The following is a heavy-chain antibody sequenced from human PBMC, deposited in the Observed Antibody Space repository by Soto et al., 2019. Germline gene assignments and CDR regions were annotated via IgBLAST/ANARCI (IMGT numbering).Heavy chain of an antibody. J-gene: IGHJ6*02. CDR3: ASEPGVISPADYGFDV. CDR1: GFTFSSYA. D-gene: IGHD3-16*02. CDR2: ICYDGSNK. V-gene: IGHV3-33*01. Sequence: QVQLVESGGGVVQPGRSLRLSCAASGFTFSSYATHWVRQAPGKGLEWVAVICYDGSNKYYADSVKGRFTISRHNYKNALYLQMNSLRDEDTAVYYCASEPGVISPADYGFDVWGQGTTVTVSS.